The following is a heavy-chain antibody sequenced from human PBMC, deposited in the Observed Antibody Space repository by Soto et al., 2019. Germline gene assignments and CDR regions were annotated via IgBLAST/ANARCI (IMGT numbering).Heavy chain of an antibody. Sequence: ASVKVCCKASGYTFTGYYIHWVRQAPGQVLEWVGWIYPNSGGAKYAPKFQGWVTMTRDTSINTVYMELSRLRSDDTAVYYCARDPGREQQLSDFYYGMDVWGQGTTVTVSS. CDR3: ARDPGREQQLSDFYYGMDV. CDR2: IYPNSGGA. J-gene: IGHJ6*02. CDR1: GYTFTGYY. D-gene: IGHD6-13*01. V-gene: IGHV1-2*04.